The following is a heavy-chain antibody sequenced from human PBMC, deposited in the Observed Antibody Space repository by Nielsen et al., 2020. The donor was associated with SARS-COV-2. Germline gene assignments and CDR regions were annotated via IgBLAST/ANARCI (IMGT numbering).Heavy chain of an antibody. CDR3: AKSRQWLVRSDY. CDR2: ISGSGGST. V-gene: IGHV3-23*01. J-gene: IGHJ4*02. D-gene: IGHD6-19*01. CDR1: GFTFSSYT. Sequence: GGSLRLSCAASGFTFSSYTMSWVRQAPGKGLEWVSAISGSGGSTYYADSVKGRFTISRDNSKNTLYLQMNSLRAEDTAVYYCAKSRQWLVRSDYWGQGTLVTVSS.